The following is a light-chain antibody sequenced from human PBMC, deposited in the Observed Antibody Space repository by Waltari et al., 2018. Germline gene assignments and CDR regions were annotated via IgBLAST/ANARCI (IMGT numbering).Light chain of an antibody. CDR1: SGPVSSNSY. CDR3: SLYMGSGVWV. Sequence: QTVVTQAPSLSVSPGGTVTLTCALSSGPVSSNSYATWYQQTPGQAPRTLVYKGNCRSSGVPDRFSGSVRGNKAALTITGAQADDDSDYYCSLYMGSGVWVFGGGTKLTVL. J-gene: IGLJ3*02. CDR2: KGN. V-gene: IGLV8-61*01.